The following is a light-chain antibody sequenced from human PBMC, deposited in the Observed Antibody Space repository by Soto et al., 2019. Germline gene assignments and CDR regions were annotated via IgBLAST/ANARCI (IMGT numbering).Light chain of an antibody. J-gene: IGKJ1*01. Sequence: EIVLTQSPGTLSLSPGETATLFCRASQNVDSTYLAWYQQKPGLPPTLLIYDASNRATGIPDRFSGSGSGTDFTLTISRLEPEDFAVYYCQQYGSSPRTFGQGTKVDIK. CDR2: DAS. V-gene: IGKV3-20*01. CDR1: QNVDSTY. CDR3: QQYGSSPRT.